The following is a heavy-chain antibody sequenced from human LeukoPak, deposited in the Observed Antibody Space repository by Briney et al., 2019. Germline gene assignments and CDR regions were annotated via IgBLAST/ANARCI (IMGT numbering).Heavy chain of an antibody. CDR3: ARGRPRITIFGVVTKYYYYGMDV. CDR1: GGSVSSGSYY. V-gene: IGHV4-61*01. Sequence: SETLSLTCTVSGGSVSSGSYYWSWIRQPPGKGLEWIGEINHSGSTNYNPSLKSRVTISVDTSKNQFSLKLSSVTAADTAVYYCARGRPRITIFGVVTKYYYYGMDVWGQGTTVTVSS. D-gene: IGHD3-3*01. CDR2: INHSGST. J-gene: IGHJ6*02.